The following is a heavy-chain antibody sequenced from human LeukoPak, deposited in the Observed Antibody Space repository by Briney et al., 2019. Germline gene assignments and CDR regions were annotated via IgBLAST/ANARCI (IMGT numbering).Heavy chain of an antibody. Sequence: LRLSCTASGFTFSDYYMSWIRQPPGKGLEWIGEINHSGSTNYNPSLKSRVTISVDTSKNQFSLKLSSVTAADTAVYYCARGRGDSSGYYYFDYWGQGTLVTVSS. CDR1: GFTFSDYY. J-gene: IGHJ4*02. CDR2: INHSGST. D-gene: IGHD3-22*01. V-gene: IGHV4-34*01. CDR3: ARGRGDSSGYYYFDY.